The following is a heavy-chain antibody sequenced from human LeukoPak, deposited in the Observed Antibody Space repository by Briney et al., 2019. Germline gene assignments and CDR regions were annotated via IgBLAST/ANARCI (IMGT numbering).Heavy chain of an antibody. V-gene: IGHV1-2*06. CDR3: ARDSARNYDYVWGSFAFDI. J-gene: IGHJ3*02. CDR1: GYTFTGYY. CDR2: INPNSGGT. D-gene: IGHD3-16*01. Sequence: AASVKVSCKASGYTFTGYYMHWVRQAPGQGLEWMGRINPNSGGTNYAQKFQGRVTMTRDTSISTAYMELSRLRSDDTAVYYCARDSARNYDYVWGSFAFDIWGQGTMVTVSS.